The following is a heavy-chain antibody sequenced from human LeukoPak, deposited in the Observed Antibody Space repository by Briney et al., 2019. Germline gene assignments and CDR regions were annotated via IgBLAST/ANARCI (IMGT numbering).Heavy chain of an antibody. J-gene: IGHJ1*01. CDR2: IYYSGST. CDR1: GGSISSYY. D-gene: IGHD3-22*01. CDR3: ARGVSYYDSSGYYNEYFQH. Sequence: PSETLSLTCTVSGGSISSYYWSWIRQPPGKGLERIGYIYYSGSTNYNPSLKSRVTISVDTSKNQFSLKLSSVTAADTAVYYCARGVSYYDSSGYYNEYFQHWGQGTLVTVSS. V-gene: IGHV4-59*08.